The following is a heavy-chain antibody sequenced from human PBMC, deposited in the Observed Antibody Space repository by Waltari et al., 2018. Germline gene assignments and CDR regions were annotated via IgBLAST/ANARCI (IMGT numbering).Heavy chain of an antibody. CDR3: ARRGPQWPVDY. V-gene: IGHV4-38-2*01. CDR1: GYSISSGYY. CDR2: IYHSGGT. Sequence: QVQLQESGPGLVKPSETLSLTCAVSGYSISSGYYWGWIRQPPGKGLEWIGSIYHSGGTYYNPSLKSRVTISVDTSKNQFSLKLSSVTAADTAVYYCARRGPQWPVDYWGQGTLVTVSS. J-gene: IGHJ4*02. D-gene: IGHD6-19*01.